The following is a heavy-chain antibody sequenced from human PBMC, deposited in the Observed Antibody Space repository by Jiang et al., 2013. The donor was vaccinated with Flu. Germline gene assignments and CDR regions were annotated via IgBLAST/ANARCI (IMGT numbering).Heavy chain of an antibody. CDR3: ASDGMTLVTTFDY. J-gene: IGHJ4*02. Sequence: SGAEVKKPGASVKVSCKASGYTSTSYYMHWVRQAPGQGLEWMGIINPSGGYTSYAQKFQGRVTMTRDTSTSTVYMELNSLRSEDTAVYYCASDGMTLVTTFDYWGQGTLV. V-gene: IGHV1-46*03. CDR1: GYTSTSYY. D-gene: IGHD4-17*01. CDR2: INPSGGYT.